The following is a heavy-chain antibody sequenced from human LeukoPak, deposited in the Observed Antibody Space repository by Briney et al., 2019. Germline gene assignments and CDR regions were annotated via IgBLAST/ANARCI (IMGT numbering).Heavy chain of an antibody. J-gene: IGHJ4*02. CDR2: IYYRGST. CDR3: ARVSVYSSSWYAHDY. CDR1: GGSISSYY. Sequence: SETLSLTCTVSGGSISSYYWSWIRQPPGKGLEWIGYIYYRGSTNYNPSLKSRVTISVDTSKNQFSLKLSSVTAADTAVYYCARVSVYSSSWYAHDYWGQGTLVTVSS. D-gene: IGHD6-13*01. V-gene: IGHV4-59*01.